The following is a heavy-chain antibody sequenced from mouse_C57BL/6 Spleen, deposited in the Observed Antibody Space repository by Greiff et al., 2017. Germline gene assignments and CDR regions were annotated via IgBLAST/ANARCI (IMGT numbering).Heavy chain of an antibody. V-gene: IGHV1-50*01. CDR3: ASERYYGSSCFAY. D-gene: IGHD1-1*01. Sequence: QVQLQQPGAELVKPGASVKLSCKASGYTFTSYWMQWVKQRPGQGLEWIGEIDPSDSYTNYNQKFKGKATLTVDTSSSTAYMQLSSLTSEDSAVYYCASERYYGSSCFAYWGQGTLVTVSA. CDR2: IDPSDSYT. CDR1: GYTFTSYW. J-gene: IGHJ3*01.